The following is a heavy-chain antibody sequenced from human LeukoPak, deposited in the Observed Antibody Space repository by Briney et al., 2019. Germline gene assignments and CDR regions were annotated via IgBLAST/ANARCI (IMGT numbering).Heavy chain of an antibody. V-gene: IGHV4-30-4*08. Sequence: SQTLSLTCTVSGGSISSGDYYWSWIRQPPGKGLEWIGYIYYSRSTYYNPSLKSRVTISVDTSKNQFSLKLSSVTAADTAVYYCARDIVVVPAATQTNYYYYYYMDVWGIGTTVTVSS. CDR1: GGSISSGDYY. CDR2: IYYSRST. CDR3: ARDIVVVPAATQTNYYYYYYMDV. J-gene: IGHJ6*03. D-gene: IGHD2-2*01.